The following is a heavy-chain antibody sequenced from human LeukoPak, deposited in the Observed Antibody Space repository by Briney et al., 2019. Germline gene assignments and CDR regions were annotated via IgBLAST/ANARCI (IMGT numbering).Heavy chain of an antibody. D-gene: IGHD6-19*01. CDR1: GGSFSGYY. J-gene: IGHJ4*02. Sequence: PSETLSLTCAVYGGSFSGYYWSWIRQPPGKGLEWIGEINHSGSTNHNPPLKSRVTISVDTSKNQFSLKLSSVTAADTAVYYCARGGPVAGILYYFDYWGQGTLVTVSS. CDR2: INHSGST. V-gene: IGHV4-34*01. CDR3: ARGGPVAGILYYFDY.